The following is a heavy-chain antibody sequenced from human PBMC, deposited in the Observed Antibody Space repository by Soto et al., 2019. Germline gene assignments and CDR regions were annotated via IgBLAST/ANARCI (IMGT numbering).Heavy chain of an antibody. CDR2: IWYDGSNK. D-gene: IGHD3-9*01. V-gene: IGHV3-33*01. CDR3: ARDEKLLTDPLEGYYYGMDV. Sequence: GESLKISCAASGFTFSSYGMHWVRQAPGKGLEWVAVIWYDGSNKYYADSVKGRLTISRDNSKNTLYLQMNSLRAEDTAVYYCARDEKLLTDPLEGYYYGMDVWGQGTTVTVSS. J-gene: IGHJ6*02. CDR1: GFTFSSYG.